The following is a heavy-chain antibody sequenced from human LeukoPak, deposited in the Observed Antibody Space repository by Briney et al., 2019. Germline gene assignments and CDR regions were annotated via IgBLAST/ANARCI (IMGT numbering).Heavy chain of an antibody. CDR2: IHYTGST. D-gene: IGHD6-13*01. Sequence: SETLSLTCTVSGGSITSYYRSWIRQPPGKGLEWIGYIHYTGSTNYNPSLKSRVTISVDTSKNQFSLKLSSVTAADTAVYYCAREGDGYSSSWYSNWGQGTLVTVSS. CDR3: AREGDGYSSSWYSN. CDR1: GGSITSYY. J-gene: IGHJ4*02. V-gene: IGHV4-59*01.